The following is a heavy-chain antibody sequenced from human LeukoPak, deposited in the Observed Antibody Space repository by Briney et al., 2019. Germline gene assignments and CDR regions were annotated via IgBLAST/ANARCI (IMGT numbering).Heavy chain of an antibody. CDR2: IYYSGST. V-gene: IGHV4-39*01. D-gene: IGHD1-26*01. CDR3: ARGRPYSGGYHLDY. CDR1: GDSTSSDRYY. J-gene: IGHJ4*02. Sequence: SETLSLTCTVSGDSTSSDRYYGGWVRQPPGKGLEWIGNIYYSGSTYYNPSLKSRVTMSVDTSKNQFFLKPNSVTAADTAVYYCARGRPYSGGYHLDYWGQGTLATVSA.